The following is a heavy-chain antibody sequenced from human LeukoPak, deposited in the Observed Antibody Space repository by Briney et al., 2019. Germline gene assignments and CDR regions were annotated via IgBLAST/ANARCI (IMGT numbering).Heavy chain of an antibody. Sequence: SLETLSLTCTVSGVSISSSSYYWGWIRQPPGKGLEWSGSIYYSGSTYYNPPLKSRVTISVDTSKNQFSLKLSSVTAADTAVYYCARDLGYYDFWSGYYDYWGQGTLVTVSS. CDR1: GVSISSSSYY. V-gene: IGHV4-39*07. CDR3: ARDLGYYDFWSGYYDY. CDR2: IYYSGST. J-gene: IGHJ4*02. D-gene: IGHD3-3*01.